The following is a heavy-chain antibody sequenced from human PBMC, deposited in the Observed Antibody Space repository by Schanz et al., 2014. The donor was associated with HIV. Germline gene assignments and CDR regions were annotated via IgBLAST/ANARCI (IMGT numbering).Heavy chain of an antibody. CDR3: ARDSGPGIY. CDR1: GFGFQMYG. Sequence: VHLVESGGGVVQPGGSLRLSCAASGFGFQMYGMHWVRQAPGKGLEWVSYISSSGSTIYYADSVKGRFTISRDNAKNSLYLQMSSLRADDTAVYYCARDSGPGIYWGQGTLVTVSS. D-gene: IGHD3-10*01. V-gene: IGHV3-48*04. CDR2: ISSSGSTI. J-gene: IGHJ4*02.